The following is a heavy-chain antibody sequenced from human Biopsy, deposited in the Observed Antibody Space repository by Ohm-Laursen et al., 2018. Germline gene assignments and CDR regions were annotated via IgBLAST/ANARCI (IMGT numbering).Heavy chain of an antibody. CDR1: GFSVSSYD. D-gene: IGHD2-15*01. CDR2: ISETSSHI. V-gene: IGHV3-21*04. J-gene: IGHJ5*02. Sequence: SLRLSCAASGFSVSSYDMNWVRQAPGKGLEWISYISETSSHIYDADSVRGRFTVARDIAKNSLYLQLNSLRVEDTAVYYCAKSWGGSCYNGVDPWGQGTLVTVSS. CDR3: AKSWGGSCYNGVDP.